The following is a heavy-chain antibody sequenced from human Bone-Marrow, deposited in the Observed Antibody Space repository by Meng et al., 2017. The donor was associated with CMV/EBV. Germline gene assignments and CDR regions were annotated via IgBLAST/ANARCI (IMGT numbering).Heavy chain of an antibody. CDR1: GGSISSSSYY. Sequence: GSLRLSCTVSGGSISSSSYYWGWIREPPGKGLEWIGSIYYSGSTYYNPSLKSRVTISVDTSKNQFSLKLSSVTAADTAVYYCARHGGHGITMIVGFYYWGQGTLVTVSS. CDR2: IYYSGST. V-gene: IGHV4-39*01. D-gene: IGHD3-22*01. J-gene: IGHJ4*02. CDR3: ARHGGHGITMIVGFYY.